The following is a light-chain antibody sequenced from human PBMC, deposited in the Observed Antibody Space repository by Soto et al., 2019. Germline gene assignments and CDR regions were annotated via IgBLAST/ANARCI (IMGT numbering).Light chain of an antibody. V-gene: IGKV3-20*01. J-gene: IGKJ5*01. Sequence: EFVLTQSPATLSLSPGERATLSWRASQGVSSYLAWYQQKPGQAPRLLIYGASSRATGIPDRFSGSGSGTDFTLTISRLEPEDFAVYYCQQYGSSPRTFGQGTRLEIK. CDR1: QGVSSY. CDR2: GAS. CDR3: QQYGSSPRT.